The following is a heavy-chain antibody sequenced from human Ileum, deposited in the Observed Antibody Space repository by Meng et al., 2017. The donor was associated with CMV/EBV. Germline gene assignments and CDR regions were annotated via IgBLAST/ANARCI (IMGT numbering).Heavy chain of an antibody. CDR1: GFTFSSYW. CDR2: IKQYGSEN. CDR3: ARIKGDSRSPWVGAAFGN. Sequence: GGSLRLSCAASGFTFSSYWISWVRQAPGKGLEWVAMIKQYGSENYYVDTAKGRVTISRDNAKNSLYLQMNSLRAEDTAVYYCARIKGDSRSPWVGAAFGNWGQGTMVTVSS. J-gene: IGHJ3*02. D-gene: IGHD6-13*01. V-gene: IGHV3-7*01.